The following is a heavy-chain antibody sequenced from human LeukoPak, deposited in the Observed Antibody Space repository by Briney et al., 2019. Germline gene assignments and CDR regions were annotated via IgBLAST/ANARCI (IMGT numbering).Heavy chain of an antibody. V-gene: IGHV3-21*04. D-gene: IGHD2-15*01. CDR2: ISSSSSYI. Sequence: GGSLRLSCAASGFTFSDYSMNWVRQAPGKGLEWVSSISSSSSYIFYADSVRGRFSISRDNAKNSLYLQMNSLRAEDTALYYCARLGYCSGGSCYAYYYYMDVWGKGTTVTVSS. CDR1: GFTFSDYS. CDR3: ARLGYCSGGSCYAYYYYMDV. J-gene: IGHJ6*03.